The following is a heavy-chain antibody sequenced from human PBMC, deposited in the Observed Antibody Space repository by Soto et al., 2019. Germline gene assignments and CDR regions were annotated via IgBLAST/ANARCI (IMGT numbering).Heavy chain of an antibody. CDR1: GYSFTSYW. CDR2: IYPGDSDT. CDR3: VRSGYCSSTSCYTYFQH. J-gene: IGHJ1*01. D-gene: IGHD2-2*02. V-gene: IGHV5-51*01. Sequence: GESLKISCKGSGYSFTSYWIGWVRQMPGKGLEWMGIIYPGDSDTRYSPSFQGQVTISADKSISTAYLQWSSLKASDTAMYYCVRSGYCSSTSCYTYFQHWGQGTLVTVSS.